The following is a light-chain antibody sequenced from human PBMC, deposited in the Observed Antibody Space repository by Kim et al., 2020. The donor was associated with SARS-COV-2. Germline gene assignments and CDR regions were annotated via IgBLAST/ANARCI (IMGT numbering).Light chain of an antibody. V-gene: IGKV1-39*01. CDR2: AAS. CDR3: QQSYSTPPET. Sequence: SVGNRVTITCRASQSISSYLNWYQQKPGKAPQLLIYAASSLQSGVPSRFSGSGSGTDFTLTISSLQPEDFATYYCQQSYSTPPETFGQGTKVDIK. CDR1: QSISSY. J-gene: IGKJ1*01.